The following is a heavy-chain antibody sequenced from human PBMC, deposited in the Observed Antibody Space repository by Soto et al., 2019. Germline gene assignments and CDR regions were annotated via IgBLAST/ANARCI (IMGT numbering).Heavy chain of an antibody. J-gene: IGHJ4*02. CDR3: VVAAQPYYFDY. CDR1: GYTFTSYA. CDR2: ISAYNGNT. V-gene: IGHV1-18*01. D-gene: IGHD2-15*01. Sequence: AASVKVSCKASGYTFTSYAMHWVRQAPGQGLEWMGWISAYNGNTNYAQKLQGRVTMTTDTSTSTAYMELRSLRSDDTAVYYCVVAAQPYYFDYWGQGTLVTVSS.